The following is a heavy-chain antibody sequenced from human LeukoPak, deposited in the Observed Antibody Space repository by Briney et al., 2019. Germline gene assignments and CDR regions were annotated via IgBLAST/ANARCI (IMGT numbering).Heavy chain of an antibody. J-gene: IGHJ6*03. CDR2: IYYSGST. Sequence: SETLSLTCTVSGGFISRYYWSWLRQPPGKGLEWIGYIYYSGSTNYNPSLKSRVTLSVDTSKNQFSLKLSSVTAADTAVYYCARDVGYSYDFDYYYMDVWGKGTTVTVSS. V-gene: IGHV4-59*01. CDR3: ARDVGYSYDFDYYYMDV. CDR1: GGFISRYY. D-gene: IGHD5-18*01.